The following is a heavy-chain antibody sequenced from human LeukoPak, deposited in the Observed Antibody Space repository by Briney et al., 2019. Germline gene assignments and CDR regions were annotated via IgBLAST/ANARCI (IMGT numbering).Heavy chain of an antibody. CDR3: TWGGSGYYAY. V-gene: IGHV3-23*01. J-gene: IGHJ4*02. D-gene: IGHD3-3*01. Sequence: GGSLRLSCAASGFTFSSDAMTWVHQAPGKGLEWVSLISGSGDSTYYADSVKGRFTISRDNSKNTLYLQVNSLTVDDTAVYYCTWGGSGYYAYWGQGTLVTVSS. CDR2: ISGSGDST. CDR1: GFTFSSDA.